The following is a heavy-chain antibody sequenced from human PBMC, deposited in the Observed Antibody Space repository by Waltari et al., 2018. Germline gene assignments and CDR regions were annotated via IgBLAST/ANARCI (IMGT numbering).Heavy chain of an antibody. V-gene: IGHV4-34*01. J-gene: IGHJ6*02. D-gene: IGHD2-15*01. CDR1: GGSFSGYY. CDR2: INHSGST. Sequence: QVQLQQWGAGLLKPSETLSLTCAVYGGSFSGYYWSWIRQPPGKGREWIGEINHSGSTNYNPSLKSRVTISVDTSKNQFSLKLSSVTAADTAVYYCARGDIVVVVAANYYYYGMDVWGQGTTVTVSS. CDR3: ARGDIVVVVAANYYYYGMDV.